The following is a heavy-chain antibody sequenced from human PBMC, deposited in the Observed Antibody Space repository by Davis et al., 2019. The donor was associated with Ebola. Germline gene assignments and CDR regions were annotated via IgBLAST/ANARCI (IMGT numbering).Heavy chain of an antibody. J-gene: IGHJ4*02. Sequence: SETLSLTCTVSGGSISSYYWSWIRQPPGKGLEWIGYIYYSGSTNYNPSLKSRVTISVDTSKNQFSLKLSSVTAADTAVYYCARHNPNYVWGSYRLAPYYFDYWGQGTLVTVSS. V-gene: IGHV4-59*08. CDR3: ARHNPNYVWGSYRLAPYYFDY. CDR1: GGSISSYY. CDR2: IYYSGST. D-gene: IGHD3-16*02.